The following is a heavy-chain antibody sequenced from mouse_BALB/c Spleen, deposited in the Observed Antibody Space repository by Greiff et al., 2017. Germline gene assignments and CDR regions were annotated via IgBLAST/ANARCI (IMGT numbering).Heavy chain of an antibody. V-gene: IGHV14-1*02. Sequence: VQLQQSGAELVRPGALVKLSCKASGFTITDYYMHWVKQRPEQGLEWIGWIDPENGNTIYDPKFQGKASITADTSSNTAYLQLSSLTSEDTAVYYCARSESRYCGYVGFAYWGQGTLVTVSA. CDR2: IDPENGNT. CDR1: GFTITDYY. D-gene: IGHD1-2*01. CDR3: ARSESRYCGYVGFAY. J-gene: IGHJ3*01.